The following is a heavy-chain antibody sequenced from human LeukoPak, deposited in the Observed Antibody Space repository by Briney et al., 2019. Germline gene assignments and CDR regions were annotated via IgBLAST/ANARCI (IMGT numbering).Heavy chain of an antibody. CDR1: GFTFRAYG. J-gene: IGHJ6*02. CDR3: AKEWLDTEQRNYNYYGMDV. Sequence: GGSLRLSCAASGFTFRAYGMHWVRQAPGKGLEWVAFISYDGSNKYYGDFVKGRFTISRDNSKKTLHLQMDSLRAEDTAVYYCAKEWLDTEQRNYNYYGMDVRGQGTTVTVSS. V-gene: IGHV3-30*18. CDR2: ISYDGSNK. D-gene: IGHD3-22*01.